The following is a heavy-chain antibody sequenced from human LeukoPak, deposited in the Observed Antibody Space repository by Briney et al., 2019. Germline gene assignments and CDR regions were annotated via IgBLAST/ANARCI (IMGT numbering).Heavy chain of an antibody. V-gene: IGHV1-18*01. D-gene: IGHD3-22*01. Sequence: ASVKVSCKASGYTFTSYGISWVRQAPGQGLEWMGWISAYNGSANYAQNLQGRITMTTDTSTSTAYMELTSLRSDDTAVYYCARDYYYDSSGYVDYWGQGTLVTVSS. CDR3: ARDYYYDSSGYVDY. J-gene: IGHJ4*02. CDR1: GYTFTSYG. CDR2: ISAYNGSA.